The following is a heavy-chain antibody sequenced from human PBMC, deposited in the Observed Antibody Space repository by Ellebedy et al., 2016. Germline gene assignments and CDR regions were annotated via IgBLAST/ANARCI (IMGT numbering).Heavy chain of an antibody. CDR3: ASLTIPGGSDF. CDR2: ISAYNGNT. Sequence: ASVKVSXXASGYTFTSYGISWVRQAPGQGLEWLGWISAYNGNTNYAQNLQGRVTMTTDTSTSTAYMELRSLRSDDTAVYYCASLTIPGGSDFWGQGTLVTVSS. CDR1: GYTFTSYG. V-gene: IGHV1-18*01. J-gene: IGHJ4*02. D-gene: IGHD2-21*01.